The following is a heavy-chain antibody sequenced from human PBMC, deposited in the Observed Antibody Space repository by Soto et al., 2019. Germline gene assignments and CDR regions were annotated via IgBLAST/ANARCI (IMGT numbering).Heavy chain of an antibody. V-gene: IGHV1-69*08. CDR1: GGTFSSYT. J-gene: IGHJ2*01. CDR3: ARDVGIGDYAIAGYFDL. D-gene: IGHD4-17*01. CDR2: IIPILGIA. Sequence: QVQLVQSGAEVKTPGSSVKVSCKASGGTFSSYTISWVRQAPGQGLEWMGRIIPILGIANYAQKFQGRVTITADKSTSTAYMELSSLRSEDTAVYYCARDVGIGDYAIAGYFDLWGRGTLVTVSS.